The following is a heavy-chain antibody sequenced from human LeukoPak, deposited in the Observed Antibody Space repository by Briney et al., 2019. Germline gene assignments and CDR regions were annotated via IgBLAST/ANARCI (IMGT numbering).Heavy chain of an antibody. CDR3: AKQTRPQLERRLGFDY. CDR1: GFTFSSYA. D-gene: IGHD1-1*01. Sequence: GGSLRLSCAASGFTFSSYAMSWVRQAPGKGLEWVSAISGSGGSTYYADSVKGRFTISRDNSKNTLYLQMNSLRAEDTAVYYCAKQTRPQLERRLGFDYWGQGTLVTLSS. V-gene: IGHV3-23*01. CDR2: ISGSGGST. J-gene: IGHJ4*02.